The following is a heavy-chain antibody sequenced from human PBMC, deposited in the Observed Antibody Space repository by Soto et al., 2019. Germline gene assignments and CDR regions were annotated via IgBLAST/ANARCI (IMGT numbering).Heavy chain of an antibody. J-gene: IGHJ5*02. Sequence: SETLSLTCTVSGGSVSSGSYYWSWIRQPPGKGLEWIGYIYYSGSTNYNPSLKSRVTISVDTSKNQYSLKLSSVTAADTAVYYCAGIGRGYLSRVGRFDPWGQGTLVTVSS. V-gene: IGHV4-61*01. CDR3: AGIGRGYLSRVGRFDP. CDR1: GGSVSSGSYY. D-gene: IGHD3-22*01. CDR2: IYYSGST.